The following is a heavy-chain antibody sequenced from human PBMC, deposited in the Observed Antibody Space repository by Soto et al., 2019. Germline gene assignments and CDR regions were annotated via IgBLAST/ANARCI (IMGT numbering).Heavy chain of an antibody. Sequence: SETLSLTCNVSGGSISSSSYYWGWIRQPPGKGMEWIGSIYYSGSTYYNPSLKSRVTISVDTSKNQFSLKLSSVTAADTAVYYCARHGYYDSSGYPQNFDYWGQGTLVTVSS. CDR1: GGSISSSSYY. D-gene: IGHD3-22*01. V-gene: IGHV4-39*01. CDR3: ARHGYYDSSGYPQNFDY. J-gene: IGHJ4*02. CDR2: IYYSGST.